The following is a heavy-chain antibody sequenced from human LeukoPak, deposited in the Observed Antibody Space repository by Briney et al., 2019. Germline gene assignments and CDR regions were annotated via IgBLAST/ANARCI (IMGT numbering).Heavy chain of an antibody. D-gene: IGHD3-22*01. CDR1: GYTFTSYY. CDR2: INPSGGST. V-gene: IGHV1-46*01. CDR3: ARARRDSSGYYYRYFDY. J-gene: IGHJ4*02. Sequence: ASVKVSCKASGYTFTSYYMHWVRQAPGQGLEWMGIINPSGGSTSYAQKFQGRVTMTRDTSTSTVYMELSSLRSEDTAVYYCARARRDSSGYYYRYFDYWGQGTLVTVSS.